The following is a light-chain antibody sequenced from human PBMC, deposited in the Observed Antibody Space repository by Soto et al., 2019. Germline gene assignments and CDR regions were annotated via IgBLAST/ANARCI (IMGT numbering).Light chain of an antibody. Sequence: ETVMTQSPSTLSWSPVERATLSCRASQSVNSNLAWYQQKLGQAPRVLIFGASTRATGIPARFSGSGSGTEFSLTINSLQSEDFAVYYCQEYNTWPWTFGQGTKVDIK. CDR1: QSVNSN. J-gene: IGKJ1*01. CDR3: QEYNTWPWT. CDR2: GAS. V-gene: IGKV3-15*01.